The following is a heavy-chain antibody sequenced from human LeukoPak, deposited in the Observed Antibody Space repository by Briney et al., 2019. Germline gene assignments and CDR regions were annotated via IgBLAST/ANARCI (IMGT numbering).Heavy chain of an antibody. CDR3: ARDSKRDGYNPRGYYFDY. CDR1: GFTFTKAW. Sequence: GGSLRLSCAASGFTFTKAWMNWVRQAPGKGLEWVGRVKSKADGGTTDYAAPVKGRFTISRDDSKNTLYLQMNSLTDEDTAVYYCARDSKRDGYNPRGYYFDYWGQGKLVTVSS. D-gene: IGHD5-24*01. CDR2: VKSKADGGTT. J-gene: IGHJ4*02. V-gene: IGHV3-15*01.